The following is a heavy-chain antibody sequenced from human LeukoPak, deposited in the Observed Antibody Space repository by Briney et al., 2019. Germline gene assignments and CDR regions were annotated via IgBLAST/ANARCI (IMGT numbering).Heavy chain of an antibody. CDR3: ARAPSEIGGYYPEYFRH. CDR1: GFTFSTYW. J-gene: IGHJ1*01. V-gene: IGHV3-74*01. D-gene: IGHD3-22*01. CDR2: ISSDGSNT. Sequence: PGGSLRLSCAASGFTFSTYWMHWVRQVPGKGLVWVSRISSDGSNTIYADSVKGRFTISRDNAKNTVSLQMNSLRAEDTGVYYCARAPSEIGGYYPEYFRHWGQGTLVTVSS.